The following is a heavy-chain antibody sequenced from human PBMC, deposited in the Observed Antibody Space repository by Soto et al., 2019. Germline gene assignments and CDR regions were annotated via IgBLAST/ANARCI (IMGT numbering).Heavy chain of an antibody. D-gene: IGHD4-17*01. CDR1: GFTFSSYS. CDR3: ATFYALDAFDI. Sequence: KPGGSLRRSCAASGFTFSSYSMNWVRQAPGKGLEWVSSISSSSSYIYYADSVKGRFTISRDNAKNSLYLQMNSLRAEDTAVYYCATFYALDAFDIWGQGTMVTVSS. V-gene: IGHV3-21*01. CDR2: ISSSSSYI. J-gene: IGHJ3*02.